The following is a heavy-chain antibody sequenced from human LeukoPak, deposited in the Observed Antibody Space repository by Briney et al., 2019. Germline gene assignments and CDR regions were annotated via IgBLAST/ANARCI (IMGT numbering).Heavy chain of an antibody. CDR2: ISYDGSNK. V-gene: IGHV3-30-3*01. CDR1: GFTFSSYA. J-gene: IGHJ3*02. Sequence: GGSLRLSCAASGFTFSSYAMHWVRQAPGKGLEWVAVISYDGSNKYYAGSVKGRFTISRDNSKNTLYLQMNSLRAEDTAVYYCARDFRGYDAFDIWGQGTMVTVSS. D-gene: IGHD2-15*01. CDR3: ARDFRGYDAFDI.